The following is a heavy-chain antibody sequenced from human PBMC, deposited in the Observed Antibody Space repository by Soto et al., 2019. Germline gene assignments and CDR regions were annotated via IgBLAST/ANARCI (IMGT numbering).Heavy chain of an antibody. Sequence: EVQLVESGGGLVKPGGSLRLSCAASGFTFSNSWMNWVRQAPGKGLEWVGRIKSKTDGGTTDYAVTVKCRFTRARDDSKNTLDLQMNSLKNEDTAVYYCTTAPMITFGGVIVDYWGQGTLVAVSS. D-gene: IGHD3-16*02. V-gene: IGHV3-15*07. CDR2: IKSKTDGGTT. CDR3: TTAPMITFGGVIVDY. CDR1: GFTFSNSW. J-gene: IGHJ4*02.